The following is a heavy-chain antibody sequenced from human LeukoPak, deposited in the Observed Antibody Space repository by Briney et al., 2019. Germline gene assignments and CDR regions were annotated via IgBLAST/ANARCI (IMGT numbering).Heavy chain of an antibody. V-gene: IGHV3-30*18. J-gene: IGHJ1*01. CDR3: AKEDVVVITIRYFQH. CDR1: GFXFSSYG. CDR2: ISYDGSNK. Sequence: PGGSLRLSCAASGFXFSSYGMHWVRQAPGKGQEWVAVISYDGSNKYYADSVKGRFTISRDNSKNTLYLQMNSLRTEDTAIYYCAKEDVVVITIRYFQHWGQGTLVTVSS. D-gene: IGHD3-22*01.